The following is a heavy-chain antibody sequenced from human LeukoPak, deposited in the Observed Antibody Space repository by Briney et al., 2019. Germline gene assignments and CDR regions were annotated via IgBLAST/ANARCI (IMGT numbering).Heavy chain of an antibody. V-gene: IGHV3-30*02. CDR1: GFIFSNDG. Sequence: PGGSLKLSCAASGFIFSNDGIHWVRQAPGKGLEWVAFIRYDGINKYYADSVMGRFTISRDNSKNTLYLQMNSLRGEDTALYYCPKDLLGATSYWGQGTLVTVSS. CDR2: IRYDGINK. D-gene: IGHD1-26*01. CDR3: PKDLLGATSY. J-gene: IGHJ4*02.